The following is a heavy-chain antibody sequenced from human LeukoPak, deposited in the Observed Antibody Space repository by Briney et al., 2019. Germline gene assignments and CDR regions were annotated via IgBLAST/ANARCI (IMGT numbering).Heavy chain of an antibody. CDR3: VQDTPGVGGDDFVY. D-gene: IGHD3-10*01. CDR1: GFTFSHYA. Sequence: GGSLRLSCAASGFTFSHYAMHWVRQAPGKGLEWVAFIRHDGFNKFYADSLKGRFTVSRDNSQNTLYLQVSSLRAEDTAVYYCVQDTPGVGGDDFVYWGQGTLVTVSS. J-gene: IGHJ4*02. CDR2: IRHDGFNK. V-gene: IGHV3-30*02.